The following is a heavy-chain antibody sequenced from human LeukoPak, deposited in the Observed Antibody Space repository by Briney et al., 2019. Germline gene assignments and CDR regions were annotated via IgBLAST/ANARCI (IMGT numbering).Heavy chain of an antibody. V-gene: IGHV1-69*04. CDR2: IIPILGIA. Sequence: SVKVSCKASGGTFSSYAIGWVRQAPGQGLEWMGRIIPILGIANYAQKFQGRVTITADKSTSTAYMELSSLRSEDTAVYYCARSSGGVINYSSGYSFFDYWGQGTLVTVS. J-gene: IGHJ4*02. CDR1: GGTFSSYA. CDR3: ARSSGGVINYSSGYSFFDY. D-gene: IGHD3-22*01.